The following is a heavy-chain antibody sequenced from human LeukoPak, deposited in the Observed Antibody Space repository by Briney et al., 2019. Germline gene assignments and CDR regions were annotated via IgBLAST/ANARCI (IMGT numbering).Heavy chain of an antibody. D-gene: IGHD1-7*01. V-gene: IGHV3-74*01. J-gene: IGHJ4*02. Sequence: GGSLRLSCAASGFTLSNSWMHWVRQAPGKGLVWVSRTNGDGSDTSYADSVKGRFTISRDSATNTLYLQMNSLRAEDTAIYYCARDYWWNYDYWGQGTLVTVSS. CDR2: TNGDGSDT. CDR1: GFTLSNSW. CDR3: ARDYWWNYDY.